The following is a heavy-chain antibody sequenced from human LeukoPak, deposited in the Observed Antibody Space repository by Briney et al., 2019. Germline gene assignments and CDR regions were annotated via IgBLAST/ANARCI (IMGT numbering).Heavy chain of an antibody. CDR2: INHSGST. D-gene: IGHD2-21*02. V-gene: IGHV4-34*01. CDR3: ARGVHTAWFDP. CDR1: GGSFSGYY. Sequence: KASETLSLTCAVYGGSFSGYYWSWIRQPPGKGLEWIGEINHSGSTNYNPSLKSRVTISVDTSKNQFSLKLSSVTAADTAVYYCARGVHTAWFDPWGQGTLVTVSS. J-gene: IGHJ5*02.